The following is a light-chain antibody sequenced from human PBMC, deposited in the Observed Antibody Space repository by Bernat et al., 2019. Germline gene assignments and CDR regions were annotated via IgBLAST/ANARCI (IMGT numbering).Light chain of an antibody. Sequence: DIQLTQSPPFLSASVGDRVTITCRASQVIGTSLAWYQQKPGKAPNLLIYGASTLQTGVPSRFSGSGSGTEFTLTISSLRPEDFATYHCQQLNSYPLPFGQGTRLEIK. CDR3: QQLNSYPLP. J-gene: IGKJ5*01. V-gene: IGKV1-9*01. CDR1: QVIGTS. CDR2: GAS.